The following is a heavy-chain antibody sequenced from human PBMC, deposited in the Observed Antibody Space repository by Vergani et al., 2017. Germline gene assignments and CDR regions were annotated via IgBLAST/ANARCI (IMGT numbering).Heavy chain of an antibody. Sequence: QVQLQESGPGLVKPSETLSLTCTVSGGSISSYYWSWIRQPPGKGLEWIGYIYYSGSTNYNPSLKSRVTISVDTSKNQFSLKLSSVTAADTAVYYCARASYDSSGYYRHWGQGTLVTVSS. J-gene: IGHJ4*02. CDR1: GGSISSYY. D-gene: IGHD3-22*01. CDR3: ARASYDSSGYYRH. V-gene: IGHV4-59*12. CDR2: IYYSGST.